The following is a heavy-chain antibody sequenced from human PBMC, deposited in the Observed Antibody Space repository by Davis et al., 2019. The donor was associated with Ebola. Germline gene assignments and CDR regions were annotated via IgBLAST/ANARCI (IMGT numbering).Heavy chain of an antibody. J-gene: IGHJ5*02. CDR1: GGSISSYF. CDR2: IYYSGRT. CDR3: ARGPPFDP. Sequence: PSETLSLTCTVSGGSISSYFWTWIRQPPGKRLEWIGDIYYSGRTYYNPSLKSRVIISVDTSKNQFSLKVRSVTAADTAVYYCARGPPFDPWGQGTLVTVSS. V-gene: IGHV4-59*12.